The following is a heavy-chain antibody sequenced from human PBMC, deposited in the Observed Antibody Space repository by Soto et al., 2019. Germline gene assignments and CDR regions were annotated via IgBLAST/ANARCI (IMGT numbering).Heavy chain of an antibody. V-gene: IGHV4-59*08. CDR2: ISYSGVT. J-gene: IGHJ6*03. CDR1: GDSISGFY. CDR3: ATLRALGSGTSSNYYYMDV. Sequence: SETLSLTCTVSGDSISGFYWSWIRQPPGKGLEWIGFISYSGVTNYNPSLKSRVTMSVDTAKNQFSLKLNSVTATDTAVYYCATLRALGSGTSSNYYYMDVWGEGTTVTVSS. D-gene: IGHD3-10*02.